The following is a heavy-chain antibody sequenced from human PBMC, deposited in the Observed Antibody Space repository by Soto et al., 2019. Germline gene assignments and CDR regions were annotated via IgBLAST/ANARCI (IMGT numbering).Heavy chain of an antibody. CDR1: GGTFSSYA. CDR3: AREWPGDRWFDP. CDR2: IIPIFGTA. V-gene: IGHV1-69*12. J-gene: IGHJ5*02. Sequence: QVQLVQSGAEVKKPGSSVKVSCKASGGTFSSYAISWVRQAPGQGLEWMGGIIPIFGTANYAQKFQGRVXIXAXGSTSTAYMELSSLRSEDTAVYYCAREWPGDRWFDPWGQGTLVTVSS. D-gene: IGHD7-27*01.